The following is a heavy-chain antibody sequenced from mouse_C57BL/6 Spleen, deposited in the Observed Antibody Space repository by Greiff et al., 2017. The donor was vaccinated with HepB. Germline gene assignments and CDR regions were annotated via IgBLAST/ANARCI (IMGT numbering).Heavy chain of an antibody. J-gene: IGHJ3*01. CDR2: ISDGGSYT. V-gene: IGHV5-4*03. CDR3: ARRRLAY. CDR1: GFTFSSYA. Sequence: EVMLVESGGGLVKPGGSLKLSCAASGFTFSSYAMSWVRQTPEKRLEWVATISDGGSYTYYPDNVKGRFTISRDNAKNNLYLQMSHLKSEDTAMYYCARRRLAYWGQGTLVTVSA.